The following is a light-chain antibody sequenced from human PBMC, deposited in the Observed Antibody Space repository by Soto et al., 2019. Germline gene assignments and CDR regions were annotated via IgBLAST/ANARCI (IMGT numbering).Light chain of an antibody. CDR3: ATWDDSLNGRV. CDR2: TKN. Sequence: QPVLSQPPSASATPGQRVTISCSGGSSNIGSHPVNWYQQFPGRAPKLLISTKNQRPSGVPDRFSVSKSGTSASLAISGLQSEDEADYYCATWDDSLNGRVFGTGTKVTVL. CDR1: SSNIGSHP. J-gene: IGLJ1*01. V-gene: IGLV1-44*01.